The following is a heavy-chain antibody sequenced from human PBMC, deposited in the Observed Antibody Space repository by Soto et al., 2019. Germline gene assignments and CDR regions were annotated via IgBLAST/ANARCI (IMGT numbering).Heavy chain of an antibody. CDR3: ARNQRPVRITMVRGHIDYYYGMDV. Sequence: QVQLVQSGAEVKKPGASVKVSCKASGYTFTSYGISWVRQAPGQGLEWMGWISAYNGNTNYAQKLQGRVTMTTDTSTSTAYMELRSLRSDDTAVYYCARNQRPVRITMVRGHIDYYYGMDVWGQGTTVTVSS. CDR1: GYTFTSYG. D-gene: IGHD3-10*01. CDR2: ISAYNGNT. V-gene: IGHV1-18*01. J-gene: IGHJ6*02.